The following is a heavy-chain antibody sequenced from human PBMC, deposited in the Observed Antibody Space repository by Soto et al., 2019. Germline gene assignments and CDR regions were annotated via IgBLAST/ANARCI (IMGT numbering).Heavy chain of an antibody. D-gene: IGHD3-10*01. V-gene: IGHV1-8*01. CDR2: MNPNSGNT. Sequence: QVQLVQSGAEVKKPGASVKVSCKASGYTFTSYDINWVRQATGQGLEWMGWMNPNSGNTGYAQKFKGRFNMNRNTSISTAYMELSSLRSEDTAVYYCARLRLTMVRGVIDYYYYGMDVWGQGTTVTVSS. CDR3: ARLRLTMVRGVIDYYYYGMDV. CDR1: GYTFTSYD. J-gene: IGHJ6*02.